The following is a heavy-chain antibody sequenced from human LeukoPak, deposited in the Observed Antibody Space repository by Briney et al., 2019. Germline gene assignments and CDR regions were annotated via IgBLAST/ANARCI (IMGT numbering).Heavy chain of an antibody. CDR2: INHSGST. CDR1: GGSFSGYY. D-gene: IGHD3-3*01. CDR3: ARADYDFWSGPSGYGMDV. J-gene: IGHJ6*02. V-gene: IGHV4-34*01. Sequence: SETLSLTCAVYGGSFSGYYWSWIRQPPGKGLEWIGEINHSGSTNYNPSLKSRVTISVDTSKNQFSLKLSSVTAADTAVYYCARADYDFWSGPSGYGMDVWGQGTTVTVSS.